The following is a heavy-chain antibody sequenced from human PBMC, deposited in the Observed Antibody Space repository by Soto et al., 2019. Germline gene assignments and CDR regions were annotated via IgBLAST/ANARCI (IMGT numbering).Heavy chain of an antibody. D-gene: IGHD3-9*01. CDR2: ISSSSSYI. CDR3: ARDQALTNTPDY. CDR1: GFTFSSYS. J-gene: IGHJ4*02. Sequence: GGSLRLSCAASGFTFSSYSMNWVRQAPGKGLEWVSSISSSSSYIYYADSVKGRFTISRDNAKNSLYLQMNSLRAEDTAVYYCARDQALTNTPDYWGQGTLVTVSS. V-gene: IGHV3-21*01.